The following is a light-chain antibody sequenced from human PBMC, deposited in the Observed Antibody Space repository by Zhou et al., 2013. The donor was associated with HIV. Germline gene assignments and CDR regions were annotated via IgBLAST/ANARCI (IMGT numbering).Light chain of an antibody. Sequence: IQLTQSPSFLSASVGDRVTITCRASQGISNFLAWYQQKPGEVPKLLIHDASILQSGTPSRFSGGGSGTEFTLTISSLRPEDFATYYCQQLQSYPLTFGGGTKVEIK. V-gene: IGKV1-9*01. J-gene: IGKJ4*01. CDR3: QQLQSYPLT. CDR2: DAS. CDR1: QGISNF.